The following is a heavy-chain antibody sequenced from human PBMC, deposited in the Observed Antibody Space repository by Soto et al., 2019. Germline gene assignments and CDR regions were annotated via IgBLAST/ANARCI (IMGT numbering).Heavy chain of an antibody. Sequence: KSSETLSLTCTVSGGSISSGDYYWSWIRQPPGKGLEWIGYIYYSGSTYYNPSLKSRVTISVDTSKNQFSLKLSSVTAADTAVYYCARAQYDSSGYYFGVSFDYWGQGTLVTVSS. CDR3: ARAQYDSSGYYFGVSFDY. CDR2: IYYSGST. CDR1: GGSISSGDYY. V-gene: IGHV4-30-4*01. D-gene: IGHD3-22*01. J-gene: IGHJ4*02.